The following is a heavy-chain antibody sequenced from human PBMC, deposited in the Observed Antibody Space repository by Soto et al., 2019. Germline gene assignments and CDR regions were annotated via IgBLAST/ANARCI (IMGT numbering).Heavy chain of an antibody. D-gene: IGHD1-1*01. V-gene: IGHV4-34*01. Sequence: QVQLQQWGAGLLKPSETLSLTCAVYGGFVTSGSYYWSWIRQPPGKGLEWIGEMSHSGGTHFNPSLQSRVTISVDTSKNQFALKMSSGTAADTALYYCARVERGTATTVVDAFDIWGPGTMVTVSS. J-gene: IGHJ3*02. CDR1: GGFVTSGSYY. CDR2: MSHSGGT. CDR3: ARVERGTATTVVDAFDI.